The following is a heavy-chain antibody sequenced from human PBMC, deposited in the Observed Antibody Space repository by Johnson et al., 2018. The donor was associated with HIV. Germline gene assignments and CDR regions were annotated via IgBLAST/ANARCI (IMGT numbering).Heavy chain of an antibody. V-gene: IGHV3-11*01. CDR2: ISSSGSTI. J-gene: IGHJ3*02. D-gene: IGHD3-22*01. Sequence: QVQLVESGGGLVKPGGSLRLSCAASGFTFSDYYMSWIRQAPGKGLEWVSYISSSGSTIYYADSVKGRFTISRDNAKNSVYLQMNSLRAEDTALYYCAKDRGYYDSTEAFDIWGQGTMVTVSS. CDR1: GFTFSDYY. CDR3: AKDRGYYDSTEAFDI.